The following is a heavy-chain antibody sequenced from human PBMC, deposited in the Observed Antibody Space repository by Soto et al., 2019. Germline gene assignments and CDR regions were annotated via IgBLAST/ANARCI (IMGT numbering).Heavy chain of an antibody. D-gene: IGHD2-2*02. Sequence: QVQLVQSGAEVKKPGASVKVSCKASGYNFTSYAMHWVRQAPGQRLEWMGWINAGNGNTKYSQKFQGRVTITRDTSASTAYMELSSLRSEDTAVYYCARGVGLYSNYDYWGQGTLVTVSS. V-gene: IGHV1-3*01. CDR3: ARGVGLYSNYDY. CDR2: INAGNGNT. J-gene: IGHJ4*02. CDR1: GYNFTSYA.